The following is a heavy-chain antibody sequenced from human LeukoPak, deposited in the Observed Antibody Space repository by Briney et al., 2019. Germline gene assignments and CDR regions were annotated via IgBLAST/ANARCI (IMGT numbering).Heavy chain of an antibody. CDR3: ARMIPAAIYYYGMDV. D-gene: IGHD2-2*01. V-gene: IGHV1-69*13. J-gene: IGHJ6*02. CDR1: GGTFSSYA. Sequence: SVEVSCKASGGTFSSYAISWVRQAPGQGLEWMGGIIPIFGTANYAQKFQGRVTITADESTSTAYMELSSLRSEDTAVYYCARMIPAAIYYYGMDVWGQGTTVTVSS. CDR2: IIPIFGTA.